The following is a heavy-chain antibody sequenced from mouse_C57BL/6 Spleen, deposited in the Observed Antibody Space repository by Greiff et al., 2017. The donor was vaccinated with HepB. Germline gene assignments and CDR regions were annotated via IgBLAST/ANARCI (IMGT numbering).Heavy chain of an antibody. CDR2: ISDGGSYT. Sequence: EVQRVESGGGLVKPGGSLKLSCAASGFTFSSYAMSWVRQTPEKRLEWVATISDGGSYTYYPDNVKGRFTISRDNAKNNLYLQMSHLKSEDTAMYYCARADYDDYFDYWGQGTTLTVSS. J-gene: IGHJ2*01. CDR1: GFTFSSYA. D-gene: IGHD2-4*01. CDR3: ARADYDDYFDY. V-gene: IGHV5-4*01.